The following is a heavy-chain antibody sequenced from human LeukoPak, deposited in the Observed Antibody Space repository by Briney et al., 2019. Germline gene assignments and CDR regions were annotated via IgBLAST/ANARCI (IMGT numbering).Heavy chain of an antibody. CDR2: INNDGSST. V-gene: IGHV3-74*01. CDR3: ARDQDGVGATIDL. Sequence: PGGSLRLSCAASGFTFSPYWMHWVRQAPGKGPVWVSRINNDGSSTWYAESVKGRFTISRDNARNTLSLQMHSLRAKDTALYYCARDQDGVGATIDLWGQGTLVTVSS. CDR1: GFTFSPYW. J-gene: IGHJ5*02. D-gene: IGHD1-26*01.